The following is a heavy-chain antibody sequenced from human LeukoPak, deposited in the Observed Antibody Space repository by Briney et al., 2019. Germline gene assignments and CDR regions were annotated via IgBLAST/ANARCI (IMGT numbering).Heavy chain of an antibody. CDR3: SRSRPKFKDFDY. CDR2: IPSDGSTK. Sequence: PGGSLRLSCAASGFTFSSYGMHWVRQVPGKGLDWVTLIPSDGSTKYYADSVKGRFNISRDNSKSTLYLQMNSLRAEDTAVYYCSRSRPKFKDFDYWGQGTLVTVSS. J-gene: IGHJ4*02. V-gene: IGHV3-30*03. CDR1: GFTFSSYG.